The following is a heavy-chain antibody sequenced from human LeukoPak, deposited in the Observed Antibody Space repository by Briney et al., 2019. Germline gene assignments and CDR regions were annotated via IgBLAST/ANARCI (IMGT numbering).Heavy chain of an antibody. CDR3: ARQKLLDV. J-gene: IGHJ6*02. D-gene: IGHD3-10*01. CDR1: GGSISNYY. V-gene: IGHV4-59*08. CDR2: IYSSGST. Sequence: PSETLSLTCTVSGGSISNYYWSWIRQPPGKGLEWIGYIYSSGSTNYNPSLESRVTISLDTSKNQFSPKLSSVTAADTAVYYCARQKLLDVWGQGTTVTVSS.